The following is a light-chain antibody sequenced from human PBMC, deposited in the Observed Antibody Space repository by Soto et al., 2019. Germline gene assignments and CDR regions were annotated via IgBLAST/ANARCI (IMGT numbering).Light chain of an antibody. V-gene: IGLV2-14*01. CDR2: DVS. CDR3: SSYTSSSTRV. Sequence: QSALTQPASVSGSPGQSVTISCTGTSSDVGGYNFVSWYQLHPGKAPNLMIYDVSNRPSVVANRFSCSKSGNTAPLIISGLPGEDDADYYGSSYTSSSTRVFGTGTKLTVL. J-gene: IGLJ1*01. CDR1: SSDVGGYNF.